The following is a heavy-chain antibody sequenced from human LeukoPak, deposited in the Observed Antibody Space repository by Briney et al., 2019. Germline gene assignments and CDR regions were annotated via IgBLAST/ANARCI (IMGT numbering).Heavy chain of an antibody. CDR1: GGSISSYY. Sequence: SETLSLTCTVSGGSISSYYWSWIRQPPGKGLEWIGYIYYSGSTNYNPSLKSRVTISVDTSKNQFSLQLSSVTAADTAVYYCAREVRSYYGATIDYWGQGTLVTVSS. V-gene: IGHV4-59*01. CDR3: AREVRSYYGATIDY. J-gene: IGHJ4*02. CDR2: IYYSGST. D-gene: IGHD3-10*01.